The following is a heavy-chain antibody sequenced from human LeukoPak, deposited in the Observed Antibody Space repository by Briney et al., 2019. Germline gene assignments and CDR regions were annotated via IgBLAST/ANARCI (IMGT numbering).Heavy chain of an antibody. Sequence: SETLSLTCPVYGGSFSGYYWSWIRQPPGKGLEWIGEINHSGSTNYNPSLKSQVTISVDTSKNQFSLKLSSVTAADTAVYYCARGYSGSYSLYYFDYWGQGTLVTVSS. D-gene: IGHD1-26*01. CDR3: ARGYSGSYSLYYFDY. CDR2: INHSGST. J-gene: IGHJ4*02. V-gene: IGHV4-34*01. CDR1: GGSFSGYY.